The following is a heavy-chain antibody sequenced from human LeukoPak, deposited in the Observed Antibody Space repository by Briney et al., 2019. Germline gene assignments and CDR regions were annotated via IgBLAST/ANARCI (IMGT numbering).Heavy chain of an antibody. CDR3: AGAENFWSGSIDY. J-gene: IGHJ4*02. CDR1: GGSISSGDYY. Sequence: SETLSLTCTVSGGSISSGDYYWSWIRQPPGKGLEWIGYIYYSGSTYYNPSLKSRVTISVDTSKNQFSLKLSSVTAADTAVYYCAGAENFWSGSIDYWGQGTLVTVSS. CDR2: IYYSGST. V-gene: IGHV4-30-4*08. D-gene: IGHD3-3*01.